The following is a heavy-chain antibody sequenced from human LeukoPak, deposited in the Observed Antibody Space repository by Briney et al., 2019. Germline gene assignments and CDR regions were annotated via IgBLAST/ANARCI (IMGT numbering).Heavy chain of an antibody. CDR3: ARARYGDYRGNCFDP. Sequence: ASVDLSCKASGYTFPSSDINWVRQATGQGLEWMVWMNPNSGNTGYAQKFQGRVTMTRDTSISTDYMEVSSLRYDDTAVYYWARARYGDYRGNCFDPWGQGTLVTVSS. V-gene: IGHV1-8*01. CDR1: GYTFPSSD. D-gene: IGHD4-17*01. CDR2: MNPNSGNT. J-gene: IGHJ5*02.